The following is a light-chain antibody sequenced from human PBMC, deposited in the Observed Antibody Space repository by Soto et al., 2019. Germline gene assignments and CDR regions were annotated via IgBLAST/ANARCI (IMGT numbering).Light chain of an antibody. Sequence: QSVLTQPASVSGSPGQSITISCTGTSSDVGGYNYVSWYQQHPGKAPKLMIYEVSNRPSGVSNRFSGSKSGNTASLTIFGLQAEDEADYYCSSYTSSSTLVFGGGTQLTVL. V-gene: IGLV2-14*01. J-gene: IGLJ2*01. CDR2: EVS. CDR3: SSYTSSSTLV. CDR1: SSDVGGYNY.